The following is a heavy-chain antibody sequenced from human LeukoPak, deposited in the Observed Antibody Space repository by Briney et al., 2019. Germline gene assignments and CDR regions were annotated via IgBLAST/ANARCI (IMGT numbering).Heavy chain of an antibody. Sequence: GGSLRLSCAASGFTVSSNYMSWVRQAPGKGLEWVSVIYSGGSTYYADSVKGRFTISRDNSKNTLYLQMNSLRAEDTAVYYCAKDRVVVVPAAFDYWGQGTLVTVSS. J-gene: IGHJ4*02. D-gene: IGHD2-2*01. V-gene: IGHV3-53*01. CDR3: AKDRVVVVPAAFDY. CDR1: GFTVSSNY. CDR2: IYSGGST.